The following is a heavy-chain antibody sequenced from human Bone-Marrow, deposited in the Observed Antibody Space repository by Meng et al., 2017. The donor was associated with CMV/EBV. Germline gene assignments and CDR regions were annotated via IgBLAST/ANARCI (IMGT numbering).Heavy chain of an antibody. V-gene: IGHV3-20*01. CDR3: ARDRGYSNRGANWFDP. D-gene: IGHD4-11*01. CDR1: GFTFDDYG. Sequence: GESLKISCAASGFTFDDYGMNWVRQAPGKGLEWVSGINWNGGSTGYADSVKGRFTISRDNAKNSLYLQMNSLRAEDTALYHCARDRGYSNRGANWFDPWGQGTLVTVSS. J-gene: IGHJ5*02. CDR2: INWNGGST.